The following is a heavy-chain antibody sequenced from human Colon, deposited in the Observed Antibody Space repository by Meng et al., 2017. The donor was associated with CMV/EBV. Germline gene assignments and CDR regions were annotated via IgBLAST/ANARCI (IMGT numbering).Heavy chain of an antibody. CDR1: GFTFSSYW. CDR2: INSDGSST. D-gene: IGHD3-10*01. CDR3: ARDGRNNYGSGTVDY. V-gene: IGHV3-74*01. Sequence: GESLKISCAASGFTFSSYWMHWVRQAPGKGLVWVSRINSDGSSTSYADSVKGRFTISRDNAKNTLYLQMNSLRAEDTALYYCARDGRNNYGSGTVDYWGQGTLVTVSS. J-gene: IGHJ4*02.